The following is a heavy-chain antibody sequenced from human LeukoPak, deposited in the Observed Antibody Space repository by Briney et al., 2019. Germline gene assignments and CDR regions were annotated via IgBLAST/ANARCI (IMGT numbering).Heavy chain of an antibody. Sequence: GGSLRLSCAASGFTFSSYAMSWVRQAPGKGLEWVSVISGDGSTTYYADSVKGRFTISRDNSENTLYLQMNSLRAEDTAVYYCAKDRWGAAAGGGLDYWGQGTLVTVSS. CDR2: ISGDGSTT. CDR3: AKDRWGAAAGGGLDY. CDR1: GFTFSSYA. V-gene: IGHV3-23*01. J-gene: IGHJ4*02. D-gene: IGHD6-13*01.